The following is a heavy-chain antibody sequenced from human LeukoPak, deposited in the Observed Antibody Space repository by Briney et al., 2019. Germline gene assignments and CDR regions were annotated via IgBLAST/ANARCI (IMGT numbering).Heavy chain of an antibody. V-gene: IGHV3-66*02. D-gene: IGHD1-1*01. CDR2: IYDRGDT. J-gene: IGHJ4*02. Sequence: GGSLRLSCAVSGFTVTSNFMSWVREAPGKGLEWVSVIYDRGDTYYADSVKGRFTVSRDTSKNTLYLQLNNLGAEDTAVYYCAGRRANTCNFCFVYWGQGTLVTVSS. CDR1: GFTVTSNF. CDR3: AGRRANTCNFCFVY.